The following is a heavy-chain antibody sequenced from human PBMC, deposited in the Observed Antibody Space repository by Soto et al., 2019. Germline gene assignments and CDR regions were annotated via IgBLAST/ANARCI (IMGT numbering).Heavy chain of an antibody. CDR3: ARDLLWDAFDI. CDR1: VDSVSSNSAA. J-gene: IGHJ3*02. D-gene: IGHD3-16*01. Sequence: SQTLSRTCDISVDSVSSNSAAWNFIKQSPSRGLEWLGRTYYRSKWYNDYAVSVKSRITINPDTSKNQFSLQLNSVTPEDTAVYYCARDLLWDAFDIWGQGTMVTVSS. CDR2: TYYRSKWYN. V-gene: IGHV6-1*01.